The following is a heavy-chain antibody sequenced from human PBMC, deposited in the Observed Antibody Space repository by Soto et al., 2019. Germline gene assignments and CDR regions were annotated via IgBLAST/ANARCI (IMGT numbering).Heavy chain of an antibody. J-gene: IGHJ4*02. CDR2: IYYSGST. V-gene: IGHV4-31*03. CDR1: GGSIGIGGYY. Sequence: SETLSLTCTVSGGSIGIGGYYWSWIRQHPGKGLEWIGYIYYSGSTYYNPSLKSRVTISVDTSKNQFSLKLSSVTAADTAVYYCARDSSGYVALDYWGQGTLVTVSS. D-gene: IGHD3-22*01. CDR3: ARDSSGYVALDY.